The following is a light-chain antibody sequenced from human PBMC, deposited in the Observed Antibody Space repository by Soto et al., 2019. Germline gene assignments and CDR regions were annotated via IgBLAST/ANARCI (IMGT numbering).Light chain of an antibody. Sequence: EIVLTQSPGTLSLSPGERATLSCRASQSVSNNYLAWYQQKPGQAPRLLIYGASSRATGIPDRFSGSGSGTDFTLTISRLEPEDFAVYYCQQYGSSPPRTFGQGNKVDI. CDR3: QQYGSSPPRT. CDR2: GAS. J-gene: IGKJ1*01. V-gene: IGKV3-20*01. CDR1: QSVSNNY.